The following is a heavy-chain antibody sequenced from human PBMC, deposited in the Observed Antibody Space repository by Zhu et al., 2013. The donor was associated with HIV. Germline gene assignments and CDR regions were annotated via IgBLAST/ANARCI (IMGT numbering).Heavy chain of an antibody. CDR1: LLHQQWLL. CDR2: IYHSGST. Sequence: QVQAAGVGPRTGEAFGDPVPHLRCLWLLHQQWLLLGLDPAAPGKGLEWIGSIYHSGSTYYNPSLKSRVTISVDTSKNHISLKFFSVTAADTAVYYCARGPHNNGPLGGWFDPWGRGLLVTVSS. V-gene: IGHV4-38-2*01. D-gene: IGHD2-8*01. CDR3: ARGPHNNGPLGGWFDP. J-gene: IGHJ5*02.